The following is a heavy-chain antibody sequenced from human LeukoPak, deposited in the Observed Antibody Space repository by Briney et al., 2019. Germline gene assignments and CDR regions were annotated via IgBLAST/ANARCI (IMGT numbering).Heavy chain of an antibody. V-gene: IGHV1-24*01. CDR3: ATGWELRRPVFDY. J-gene: IGHJ4*02. Sequence: ASVTVSCKVSGYTLTELSMHWVRQAPGKGLEWMGGFDPEDGETIYAQKFQGRVTMTEDTSTDTAYMELSSLRSEDTAVYYCATGWELRRPVFDYWGQGTLVTVSS. CDR1: GYTLTELS. CDR2: FDPEDGET. D-gene: IGHD1-26*01.